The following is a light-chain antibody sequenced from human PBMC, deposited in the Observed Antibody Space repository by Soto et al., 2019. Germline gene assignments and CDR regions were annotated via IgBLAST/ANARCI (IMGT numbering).Light chain of an antibody. Sequence: DIQMTQSPSTLSASVGDRVTITCRASQSISSWLAWYQQKPGKAPKLLIYDASSLESGVPSRFSGSGSGTEFTLNISGLQPDDFATYYCQQYNSYLYTFGQGTKLEIK. J-gene: IGKJ2*01. CDR3: QQYNSYLYT. CDR1: QSISSW. V-gene: IGKV1-5*01. CDR2: DAS.